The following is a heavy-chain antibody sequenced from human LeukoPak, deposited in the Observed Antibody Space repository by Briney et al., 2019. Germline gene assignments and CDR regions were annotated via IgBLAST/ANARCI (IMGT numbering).Heavy chain of an antibody. CDR3: ARDGHRMYYYDTSAYRFDY. Sequence: ASVKVSCKASGYTFTGYYMHWVRQAPGQGLEWMGWINPNSGDTKYVQKLQGRVTMTRDTSTTTAYMELRSLRSDDTAVYYCARDGHRMYYYDTSAYRFDYWGQGTLVTVSS. J-gene: IGHJ4*02. D-gene: IGHD3-22*01. CDR1: GYTFTGYY. CDR2: INPNSGDT. V-gene: IGHV1-2*02.